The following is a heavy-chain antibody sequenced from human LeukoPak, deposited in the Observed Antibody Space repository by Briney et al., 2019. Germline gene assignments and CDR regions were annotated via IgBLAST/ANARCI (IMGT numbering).Heavy chain of an antibody. CDR1: GYSISSGYY. Sequence: SETLSLTCTVSGYSISSGYYWGWIRPPPGKGLEWIGSIYHSGSTYYNPSLKSRVTISVDTSKNQFSLKLSSVTAADTAVYYCARGTYYFDYWGQGTLVTVSS. CDR2: IYHSGST. J-gene: IGHJ4*02. V-gene: IGHV4-38-2*02. CDR3: ARGTYYFDY.